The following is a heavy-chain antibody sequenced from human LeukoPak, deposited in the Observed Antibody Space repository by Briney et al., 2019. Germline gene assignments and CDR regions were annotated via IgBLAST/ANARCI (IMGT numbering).Heavy chain of an antibody. Sequence: ASVKVSCKASGYTFTSYDINWVRQATGQGLEWMGWMNPNSGNTGYAQKFQGRVTITRNTSISTAYMELSSLRSEDTAVYYCARDRGSLTPGDYWGQGTLVTVSS. CDR3: ARDRGSLTPGDY. CDR1: GYTFTSYD. D-gene: IGHD3-10*01. J-gene: IGHJ4*02. CDR2: MNPNSGNT. V-gene: IGHV1-8*03.